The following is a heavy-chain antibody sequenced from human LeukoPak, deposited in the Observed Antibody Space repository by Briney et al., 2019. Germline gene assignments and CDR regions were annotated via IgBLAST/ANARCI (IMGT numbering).Heavy chain of an antibody. CDR1: GYTSTSYG. V-gene: IGHV1-69*05. Sequence: GASVKVSYKASGYTSTSYGISWVRQAPGQGLEWMGGIIPIFGTANYAQKFQGRVTITTDESTSTAYMELSSLRSEDTAIYYCARDRVAAAGFDYWGQGTLVTVSS. CDR3: ARDRVAAAGFDY. CDR2: IIPIFGTA. D-gene: IGHD6-13*01. J-gene: IGHJ4*02.